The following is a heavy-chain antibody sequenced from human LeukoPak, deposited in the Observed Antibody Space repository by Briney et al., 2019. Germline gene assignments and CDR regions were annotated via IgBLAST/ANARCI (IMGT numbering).Heavy chain of an antibody. CDR1: GFTFSSYA. V-gene: IGHV3-30-3*01. CDR2: ISYDGSNK. Sequence: GGSLRLSCAASGFTFSSYAMHWVRQAPGKRLEWVAVISYDGSNKYYADSVKGRFTISRDNSKNTLYLQMSSLRAEDTAVYYCARDPNWGIDYWGQGTLVTVSS. CDR3: ARDPNWGIDY. D-gene: IGHD7-27*01. J-gene: IGHJ4*02.